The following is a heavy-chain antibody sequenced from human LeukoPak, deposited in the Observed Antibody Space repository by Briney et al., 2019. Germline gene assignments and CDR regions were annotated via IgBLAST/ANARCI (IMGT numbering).Heavy chain of an antibody. D-gene: IGHD2-2*01. CDR1: GFSFSNDW. CDR2: INQDESKK. V-gene: IGHV3-7*01. CDR3: ARDHAYRTDY. J-gene: IGHJ4*02. Sequence: GGSLRLSCAAPGFSFSNDWMCWVRQAPGKGLEWVANINQDESKKYYVDSVKGRSTISRDNAKNSLYLQMSSLRAEDTAVYYCARDHAYRTDYWGQGTLVTASS.